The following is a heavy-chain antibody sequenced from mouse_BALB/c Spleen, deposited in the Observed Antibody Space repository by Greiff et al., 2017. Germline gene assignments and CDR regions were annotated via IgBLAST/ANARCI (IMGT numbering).Heavy chain of an antibody. D-gene: IGHD2-5*01. CDR3: ASSNYGYAMDY. V-gene: IGHV2-4-1*01. CDR1: GFSLTSYG. Sequence: VQLQQSGPGLVQPSQSLSITCTVSGFSLTSYGVHWVRQSPGKGLEWLGVIWSGGSTDYNAAFISRLSISKDNSKSQVFFKMNSLQADDTAIYYCASSNYGYAMDYWGQGTSVTVSS. CDR2: IWSGGST. J-gene: IGHJ4*01.